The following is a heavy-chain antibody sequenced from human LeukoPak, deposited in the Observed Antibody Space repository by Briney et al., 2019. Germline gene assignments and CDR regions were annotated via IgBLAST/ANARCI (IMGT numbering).Heavy chain of an antibody. CDR3: AADRGDYSGSYSTAFDI. V-gene: IGHV1-24*01. CDR1: EYTLTELS. CDR2: FDPEDGEI. Sequence: GASVKVSCKVSEYTLTELSMHWVRQAPGKGLEWLGGFDPEDGEIIYAQKFQGRVTMSDDTSTDTAYMELGSLRSDDTAVYYCAADRGDYSGSYSTAFDIWGQGTMVNVSS. D-gene: IGHD1-26*01. J-gene: IGHJ3*02.